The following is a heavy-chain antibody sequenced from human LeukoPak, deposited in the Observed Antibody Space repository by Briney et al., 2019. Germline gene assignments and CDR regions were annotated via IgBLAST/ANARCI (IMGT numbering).Heavy chain of an antibody. J-gene: IGHJ4*02. CDR2: ISRGGST. V-gene: IGHV4-34*01. CDR1: GGSFSVYY. Sequence: SETLSLTCAVCGGSFSVYYWSWIRQPPGKGLEWIGEISRGGSTNYSPSLKSRVTISLDTSKNQVSLKLSSVTAADTAMYYCGLSTTKATTRTIDYWGQGALVTVSS. D-gene: IGHD4-17*01. CDR3: GLSTTKATTRTIDY.